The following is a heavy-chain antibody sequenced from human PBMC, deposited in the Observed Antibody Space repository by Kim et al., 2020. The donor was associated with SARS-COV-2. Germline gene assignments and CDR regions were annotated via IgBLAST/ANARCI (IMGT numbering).Heavy chain of an antibody. J-gene: IGHJ4*02. V-gene: IGHV3-23*01. D-gene: IGHD3-10*01. Sequence: AKCRFTISRDNSKNTLYLQMNSLRAEDTAVYFCAKSSGWTLVRGLTYFDYWGQGTLVTVSS. CDR3: AKSSGWTLVRGLTYFDY.